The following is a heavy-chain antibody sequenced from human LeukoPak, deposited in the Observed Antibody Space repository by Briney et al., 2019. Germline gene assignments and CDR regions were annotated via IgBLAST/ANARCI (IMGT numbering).Heavy chain of an antibody. J-gene: IGHJ4*02. CDR1: GFTFSSYG. CDR2: ISYDGSNK. Sequence: PGRSLRLSCAASGFTFSSYGMHWVRQAPGKGLEWVAVISYDGSNKYYADSVKGRFTISRDNSKNTLYLQMNSLRAEDTAVYYCAKDLHPLNHVPGDHWGQGTLVTVSS. D-gene: IGHD1-14*01. CDR3: AKDLHPLNHVPGDH. V-gene: IGHV3-30*18.